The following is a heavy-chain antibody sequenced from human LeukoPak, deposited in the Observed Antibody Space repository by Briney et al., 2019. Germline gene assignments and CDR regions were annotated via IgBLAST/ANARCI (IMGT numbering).Heavy chain of an antibody. CDR1: GYSFTGYY. Sequence: ASVKVSCKASGYSFTGYYLHWVRQAPGQGLEWMGWINPNSGGTNYAQKFQGRVTMTRDTSISTAYMELSRLRSDDTAVYYCARDSGGYCSSTSCYAFYYYYMDVWGKGTTVTISS. D-gene: IGHD2-2*01. CDR2: INPNSGGT. CDR3: ARDSGGYCSSTSCYAFYYYYMDV. V-gene: IGHV1-2*02. J-gene: IGHJ6*03.